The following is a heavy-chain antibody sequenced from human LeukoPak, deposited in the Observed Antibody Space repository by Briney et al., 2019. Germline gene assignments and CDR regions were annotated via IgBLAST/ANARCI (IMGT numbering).Heavy chain of an antibody. D-gene: IGHD1-1*01. CDR1: GYSFTSYW. J-gene: IGHJ4*02. V-gene: IGHV5-51*01. Sequence: GESLKISCKGSGYSFTSYWIAWVRQMPGKGLEWMGIIYPGDSDTRYSPSFQGQVTISADKSISTAYLQWSSLKASDTAMYYCATGGNGATGTTSLDYWGQGTLVTVSS. CDR2: IYPGDSDT. CDR3: ATGGNGATGTTSLDY.